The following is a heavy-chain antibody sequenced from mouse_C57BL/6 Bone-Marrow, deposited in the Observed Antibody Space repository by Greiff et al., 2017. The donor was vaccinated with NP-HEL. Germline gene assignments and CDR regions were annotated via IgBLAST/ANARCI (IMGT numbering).Heavy chain of an antibody. J-gene: IGHJ1*03. CDR1: GFSFSSYG. Sequence: EVQLVESGGDLVKPGGSLKLSCAASGFSFSSYGMSWVRQTPDKRLEWVATISRGGSYTYSPDSVKGRFTISRDNAKNTRYLQMSSLKSEDTAMYYGAIGNYYGRYGDVWGTGTTLTVSS. CDR3: AIGNYYGRYGDV. CDR2: ISRGGSYT. V-gene: IGHV5-6*01. D-gene: IGHD1-1*01.